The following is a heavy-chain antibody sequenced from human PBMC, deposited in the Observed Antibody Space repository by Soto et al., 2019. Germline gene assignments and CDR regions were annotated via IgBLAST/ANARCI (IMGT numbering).Heavy chain of an antibody. CDR1: GGSISSYY. CDR3: ARNYGNDNWFDP. J-gene: IGHJ5*02. V-gene: IGHV4-59*01. D-gene: IGHD4-4*01. CDR2: IYYSGST. Sequence: PSETLSLTCTVSGGSISSYYWSWIRQPPGKGLEWIGYIYYSGSTNYNPSLKSRVTISVDTSKNQFSLKLSSVTAADTAVYYCARNYGNDNWFDPWGQGTLVTVSS.